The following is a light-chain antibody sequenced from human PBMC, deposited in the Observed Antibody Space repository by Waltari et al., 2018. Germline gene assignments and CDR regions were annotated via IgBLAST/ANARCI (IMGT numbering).Light chain of an antibody. CDR1: QSVSST. CDR3: QQYYNWPWT. Sequence: EIVMTQSPATLSVSLGERATLSCRASQSVSSTLAWYQQRPGQAPRLLIYGASTRATGVPARFSGSGSGTEFTLTISSLQSEDFAIYYCQQYYNWPWTFGQGTKVEIK. CDR2: GAS. V-gene: IGKV3-15*01. J-gene: IGKJ1*01.